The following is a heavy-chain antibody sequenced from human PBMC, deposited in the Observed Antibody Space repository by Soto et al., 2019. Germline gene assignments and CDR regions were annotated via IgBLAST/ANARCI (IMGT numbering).Heavy chain of an antibody. CDR2: INDSGST. V-gene: IGHV4-34*01. CDR1: GGSFSGYY. CDR3: ARGHRDKLISTLFYGMDV. J-gene: IGHJ6*02. D-gene: IGHD1-1*01. Sequence: ERLCPAGSGYGGSFSGYYWSWIRQPAGKGLEWIGEINDSGSTNYNPSLKSRVTISVDTSKNQFSLKLNSVTAADSAVYYCARGHRDKLISTLFYGMDVWGQGTKVTVYS.